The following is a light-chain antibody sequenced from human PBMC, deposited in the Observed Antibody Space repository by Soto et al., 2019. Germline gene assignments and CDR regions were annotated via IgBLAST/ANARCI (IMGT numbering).Light chain of an antibody. CDR3: QAFDNLPSIT. V-gene: IGKV1-33*01. Sequence: DIQMTQSPSSLSASVGDRVTITCQASQDIKKFLNWYQQKPGKAPKLLIHDASTLETGVPSRFSGSGSCTDFTFIINSLQPEDFATYFCQAFDNLPSITFGQGTRLEIK. J-gene: IGKJ5*01. CDR1: QDIKKF. CDR2: DAS.